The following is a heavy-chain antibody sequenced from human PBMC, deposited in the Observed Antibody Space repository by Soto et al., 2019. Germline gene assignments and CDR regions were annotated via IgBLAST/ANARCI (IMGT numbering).Heavy chain of an antibody. J-gene: IGHJ4*02. D-gene: IGHD6-19*01. V-gene: IGHV3-48*01. CDR1: GLTFSTYS. Sequence: GSLRLSCAASGLTFSTYSMNWVRQAPGKGLEWVSSISSSSTIYYADSVKGRFTISRDNVQNSLYLQMHSLRAEDTAVHYCARERGSGWTFDYWGQGTLVTVSS. CDR2: ISSSSTI. CDR3: ARERGSGWTFDY.